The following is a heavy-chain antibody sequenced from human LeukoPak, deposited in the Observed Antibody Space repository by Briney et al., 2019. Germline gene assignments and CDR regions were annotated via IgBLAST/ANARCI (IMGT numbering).Heavy chain of an antibody. CDR1: GFTFSSYS. V-gene: IGHV3-21*01. J-gene: IGHJ4*02. Sequence: PGGSLRLSCAASGFTFSSYSMNWVRQAPGKGLEWVSSISSSSSYIYYADSVKGRFTISRGNAKNSLYLQMNSLRAEDTAVYYCARENVEMATNNWGQGTLVTVSS. D-gene: IGHD5-24*01. CDR2: ISSSSSYI. CDR3: ARENVEMATNN.